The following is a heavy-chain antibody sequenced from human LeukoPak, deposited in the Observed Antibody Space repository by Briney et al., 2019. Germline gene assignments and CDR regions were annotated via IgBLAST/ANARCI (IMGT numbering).Heavy chain of an antibody. CDR3: ARGYYGSGSYYIGGFDY. J-gene: IGHJ4*02. CDR1: GGSISSYY. Sequence: SETLSLTRTVSGGSISSYYWSWIRQPAGKGLEWIGRIYTSGSTNYNPSLKSRVTMSVDTSKNQFSLKLSSVTAADTAVYYCARGYYGSGSYYIGGFDYWGQGTLVTVSS. CDR2: IYTSGST. V-gene: IGHV4-4*07. D-gene: IGHD3-10*01.